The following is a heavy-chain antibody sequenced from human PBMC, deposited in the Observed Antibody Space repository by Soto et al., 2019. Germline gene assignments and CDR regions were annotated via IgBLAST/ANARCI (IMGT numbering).Heavy chain of an antibody. D-gene: IGHD3-3*01. CDR1: GFTFSGYW. Sequence: EVLLVESGGGLVQPGGSMRLSCAASGFTFSGYWMSWVRQAPGKGLEWVANTRYDESEQHYVDSVEGRFTISRDNAKNSLFLQMHSLRAEDTAVYFCGRVFGAYNFVDWWGQGTLVTVSS. J-gene: IGHJ4*02. CDR2: TRYDESEQ. CDR3: GRVFGAYNFVDW. V-gene: IGHV3-7*01.